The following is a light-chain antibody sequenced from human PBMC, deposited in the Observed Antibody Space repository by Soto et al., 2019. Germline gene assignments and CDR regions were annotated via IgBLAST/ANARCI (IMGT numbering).Light chain of an antibody. CDR3: CSYSTSSTYV. CDR2: DVS. Sequence: QSALTQPASVSGSPGQSIAISCTGTSSDVGGYNYVSWYQQHPGKAPKLMIDDVSNRPSGVSNRFSGSKSGNTASLTISGLQAEDEADYLCCSYSTSSTYVFGTGTKLTVL. V-gene: IGLV2-14*03. J-gene: IGLJ1*01. CDR1: SSDVGGYNY.